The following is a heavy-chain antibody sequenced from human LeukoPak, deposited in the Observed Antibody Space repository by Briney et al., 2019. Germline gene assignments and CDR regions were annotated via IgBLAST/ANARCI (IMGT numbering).Heavy chain of an antibody. J-gene: IGHJ4*02. CDR3: ATHSGDCSSTSCPFDY. D-gene: IGHD2-2*01. Sequence: PGESLKIFCKGSGYSFTSYWIGWVRQMPGKGLEWMGIIYPGDSDTRYSPSFQGQVTISADKSISTAYLQWSSLKASDTAMYYCATHSGDCSSTSCPFDYWGQGTLVTVSS. CDR1: GYSFTSYW. CDR2: IYPGDSDT. V-gene: IGHV5-51*01.